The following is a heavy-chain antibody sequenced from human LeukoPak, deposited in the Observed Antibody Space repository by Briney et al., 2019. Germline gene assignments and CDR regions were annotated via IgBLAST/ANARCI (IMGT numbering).Heavy chain of an antibody. J-gene: IGHJ5*02. D-gene: IGHD6-19*01. CDR2: MNHSGSD. CDR3: ASLRGATVAHNWFDP. V-gene: IGHV4-39*07. Sequence: SETLSLTCTVSGGSISSSSYYWGWIRQPPGKGLEWIGEMNHSGSDNYNPSLKSRVPISVDTSKNQCSLRLSSVTAADTAVYYCASLRGATVAHNWFDPWGQGTLVTVSS. CDR1: GGSISSSSYY.